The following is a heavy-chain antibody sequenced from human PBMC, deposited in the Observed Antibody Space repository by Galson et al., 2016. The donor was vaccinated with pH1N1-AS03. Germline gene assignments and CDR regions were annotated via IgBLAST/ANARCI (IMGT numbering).Heavy chain of an antibody. CDR2: VNHSGST. CDR1: DGSFSDHY. Sequence: ETLSLPCAVYDGSFSDHYWSWIRQPPGKGLEWIGEVNHSGSTKFNPSLKSRFTVSLDTAKNQFSLRMTSLTAADTAVYYCAREMTFYYENSGSHTMRGYYFDYWGQGSLVTVSS. V-gene: IGHV4-34*01. CDR3: AREMTFYYENSGSHTMRGYYFDY. J-gene: IGHJ4*02. D-gene: IGHD3-22*01.